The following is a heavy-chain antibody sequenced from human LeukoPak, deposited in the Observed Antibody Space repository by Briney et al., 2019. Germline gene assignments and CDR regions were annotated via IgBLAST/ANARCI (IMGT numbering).Heavy chain of an antibody. V-gene: IGHV4-59*02. Sequence: SETLSLTCTVSGYSVRSSYWSWIRQPPGRGLEYIWYIYHSGDNKYNPSLSSRVSMSLDTSKNQFSLNLTSVTAADSAVYYCARHNGDSYLGYWAQGTLVTVSS. CDR2: IYHSGDN. D-gene: IGHD2-21*01. CDR3: ARHNGDSYLGY. CDR1: GYSVRSSY. J-gene: IGHJ4*02.